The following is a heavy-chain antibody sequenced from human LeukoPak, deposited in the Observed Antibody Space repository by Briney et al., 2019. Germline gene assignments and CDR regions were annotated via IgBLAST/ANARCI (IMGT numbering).Heavy chain of an antibody. V-gene: IGHV4-34*01. J-gene: IGHJ6*03. Sequence: PSETLSLTCAVYGGSFSGYYWSWIRQPPGKGLEWIGEINHSGSTNYNPSLKSRVTISVDTSKSQFSLKLSSVTAADTAVYYCARSGDYYYYMDVWGKGTTVTISS. CDR1: GGSFSGYY. CDR3: ARSGDYYYYMDV. CDR2: INHSGST.